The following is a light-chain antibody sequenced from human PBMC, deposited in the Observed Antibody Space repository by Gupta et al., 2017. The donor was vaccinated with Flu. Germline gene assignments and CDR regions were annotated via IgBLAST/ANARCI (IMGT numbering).Light chain of an antibody. CDR2: ANN. Sequence: QSDLPQPPSASGTPGQTVTISSSGSSSNIGANPVSWYQQVPGTTPQLLIYANNQRPSGVPDRFSGSKSGTSASLAISGLQSENEADYYCAAWDNGLSARVFGGGTKLTVL. V-gene: IGLV1-44*01. CDR1: SSNIGANP. CDR3: AAWDNGLSARV. J-gene: IGLJ2*01.